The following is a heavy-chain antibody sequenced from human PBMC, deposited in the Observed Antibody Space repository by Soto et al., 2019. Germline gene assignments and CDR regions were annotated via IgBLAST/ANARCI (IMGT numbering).Heavy chain of an antibody. D-gene: IGHD5-12*01. CDR3: ARLWRGYDGKYYFDY. V-gene: IGHV5-51*01. J-gene: IGHJ4*02. CDR1: GYSFTSDW. CDR2: IYPGDSDT. Sequence: EVQLVQSGAEVKKPGESLKISCKGSGYSFTSDWIGWVRQMPGEGLEWMGSIYPGDSDTRYSPSFQGQVTISADKSISTAYLQWSSLKASYTAMYYCARLWRGYDGKYYFDYWGLGTLVSVSS.